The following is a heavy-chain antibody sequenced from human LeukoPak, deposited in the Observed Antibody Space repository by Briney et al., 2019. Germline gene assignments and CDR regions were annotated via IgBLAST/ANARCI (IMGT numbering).Heavy chain of an antibody. Sequence: SETLSLTCTVSGGSTSSSSYYWGWIRQPPGKGLEWIGSIYYSGSTYYNPSLKSRVTISVDTSKNQFSLKLSSVTAADTAVYYCARDLEVPAANADYWGQGTLVTVSS. CDR3: ARDLEVPAANADY. CDR1: GGSTSSSSYY. V-gene: IGHV4-39*07. J-gene: IGHJ4*02. D-gene: IGHD2-2*01. CDR2: IYYSGST.